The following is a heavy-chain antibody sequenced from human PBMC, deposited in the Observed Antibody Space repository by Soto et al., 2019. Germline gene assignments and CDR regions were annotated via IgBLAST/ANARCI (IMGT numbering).Heavy chain of an antibody. CDR2: IFWDDDK. CDR1: GFSLSTSGVG. Sequence: QITLKESGPTLVKPTQTLTLTCTFSGFSLSTSGVGVGWIRQPPGKALEWLGIIFWDDDKRYRASRKSRVTITKDTSKTQLVLTMTNMDPVDTATYYCAHLPWKQLWPRAPFVYWGQGTPVTVSS. CDR3: AHLPWKQLWPRAPFVY. D-gene: IGHD5-18*01. V-gene: IGHV2-5*02. J-gene: IGHJ4*02.